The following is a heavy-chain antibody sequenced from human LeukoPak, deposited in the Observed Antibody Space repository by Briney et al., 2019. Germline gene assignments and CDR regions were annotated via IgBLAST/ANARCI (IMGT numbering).Heavy chain of an antibody. V-gene: IGHV3-30-3*01. CDR2: ISYDGSNK. J-gene: IGHJ4*02. CDR3: ARGYCSSTSCYEPEDY. CDR1: GGSISTYY. D-gene: IGHD2-2*01. Sequence: LSLTCTVSGGSISTYYWTWIRQPPEKGLEWVAVISYDGSNKYYADSVKGRFTISRDNSKNTLYLQMNSLRAEDTAVYYCARGYCSSTSCYEPEDYWGQGTLVTVSS.